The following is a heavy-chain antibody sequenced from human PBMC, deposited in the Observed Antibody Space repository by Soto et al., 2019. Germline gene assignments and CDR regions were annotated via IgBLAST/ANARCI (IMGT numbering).Heavy chain of an antibody. D-gene: IGHD6-19*01. V-gene: IGHV3-23*01. CDR3: AKDRQQWLVRGYYFDY. J-gene: IGHJ4*02. CDR2: ISGSGGST. Sequence: EVQLLESGGGLVQPGGSLRLSCAASGFTFSSYAMSWVRQAPGKGLEWVSAISGSGGSTYYADSVKGRFTISRDNSKNTLYLQMNSLRAEDTAVYYCAKDRQQWLVRGYYFDYWGQGTLVTASS. CDR1: GFTFSSYA.